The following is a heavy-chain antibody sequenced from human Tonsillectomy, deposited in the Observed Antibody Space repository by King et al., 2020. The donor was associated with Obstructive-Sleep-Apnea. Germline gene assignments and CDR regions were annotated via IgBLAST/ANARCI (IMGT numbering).Heavy chain of an antibody. Sequence: VQLVESGGGLVQPGRSLRLSCAASGFTFDDYAMHWVRLAPGKGLEWVSRISWNSGSIGYADSVKGRFTISRDNAKNSLYLQMNSLRAEDTALYYCAKDIKYYYDSSGYPRSFDIWGQGTMVTVSS. D-gene: IGHD3-22*01. CDR3: AKDIKYYYDSSGYPRSFDI. CDR2: ISWNSGSI. J-gene: IGHJ3*02. CDR1: GFTFDDYA. V-gene: IGHV3-9*01.